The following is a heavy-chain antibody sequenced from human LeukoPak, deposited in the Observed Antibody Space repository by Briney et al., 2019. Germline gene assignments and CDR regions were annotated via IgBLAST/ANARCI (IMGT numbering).Heavy chain of an antibody. CDR1: GFTFSSYA. CDR3: ARDFEVTTMTTSRFDY. CDR2: ISYDGSNK. J-gene: IGHJ4*02. D-gene: IGHD4-17*01. V-gene: IGHV3-30*04. Sequence: GGSLRLSCAASGFTFSSYAMHWVRQAPGKGLEWVAVISYDGSNKYYADSMKGRFTISRDNSKNTLYLQMNSLRAEDTAVYYCARDFEVTTMTTSRFDYWGQGTPVTVSS.